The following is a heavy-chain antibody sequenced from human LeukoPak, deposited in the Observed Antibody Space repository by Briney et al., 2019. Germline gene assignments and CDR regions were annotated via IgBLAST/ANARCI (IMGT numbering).Heavy chain of an antibody. Sequence: SETLSLTCAVYGGSFSGYYWSWIRQPPGKGLEWIGEINHSGSTNYNPSLKSRVSISVDTSKNQFSLKLRSVTAADTAVYYSARGGVRWLQSYPKFDYWGQGTLVTVSS. J-gene: IGHJ4*02. CDR3: ARGGVRWLQSYPKFDY. V-gene: IGHV4-34*01. D-gene: IGHD5-24*01. CDR2: INHSGST. CDR1: GGSFSGYY.